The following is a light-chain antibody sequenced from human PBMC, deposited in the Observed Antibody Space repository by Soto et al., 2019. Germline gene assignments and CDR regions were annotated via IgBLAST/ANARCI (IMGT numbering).Light chain of an antibody. V-gene: IGKV3-15*01. CDR1: QSISGT. J-gene: IGKJ1*01. CDR2: GAS. Sequence: EIVMTQSPATLSVSPVGRATLSCMASQSISGTLAWYQQKPCQAPRLLIYGASTRATSFPARFSGSGSGTDCTLTISSLQSEDFAVYYGQQYNNWPWTFGQGTKVEIK. CDR3: QQYNNWPWT.